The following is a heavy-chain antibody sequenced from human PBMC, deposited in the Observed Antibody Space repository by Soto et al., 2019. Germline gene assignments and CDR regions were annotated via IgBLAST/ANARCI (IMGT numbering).Heavy chain of an antibody. V-gene: IGHV3-23*01. CDR1: GFIFGNYM. D-gene: IGHD2-15*01. CDR3: APHVHCSGGSCHYDAFDI. Sequence: EVQLLESGGGLVQPGESLRLSCAFSGFIFGNYMMTWVRQAPGKGLEWVSTIRDGGEITYYADSVKGRFTISRDNPKNTLYLQMDSLGGEDTAVYYCAPHVHCSGGSCHYDAFDIRGQGTMVTVSS. CDR2: IRDGGEIT. J-gene: IGHJ3*02.